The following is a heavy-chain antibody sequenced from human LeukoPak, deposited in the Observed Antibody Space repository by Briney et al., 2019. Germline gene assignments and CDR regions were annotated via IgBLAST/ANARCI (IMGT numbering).Heavy chain of an antibody. D-gene: IGHD3-16*01. Sequence: PGGSLRLSCAASGFTFSGYAMSWVRQAPGKGLDWVSAIIGSGDTTYYAASVKGRLTISRDNSKNTLYLQMNSLRAEDTAVYYCAKVTGGDMITYGGLDYWGQGTLVTVSS. CDR3: AKVTGGDMITYGGLDY. J-gene: IGHJ4*02. CDR2: IIGSGDTT. CDR1: GFTFSGYA. V-gene: IGHV3-23*01.